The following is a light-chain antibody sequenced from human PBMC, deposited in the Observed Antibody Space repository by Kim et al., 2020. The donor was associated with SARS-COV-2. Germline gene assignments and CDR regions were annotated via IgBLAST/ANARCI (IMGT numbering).Light chain of an antibody. CDR3: QQSYSTPPLT. V-gene: IGKV1-39*01. J-gene: IGKJ4*01. Sequence: DIQMTQSPSSLSASVGDRVTITCRASQSIAGYLNWYQQKPGKAPKVLIYAASNLQSGVPSRFSGSGSGTDFTLTISSLQPEDFATYYCQQSYSTPPLTFGGGTKLEI. CDR1: QSIAGY. CDR2: AAS.